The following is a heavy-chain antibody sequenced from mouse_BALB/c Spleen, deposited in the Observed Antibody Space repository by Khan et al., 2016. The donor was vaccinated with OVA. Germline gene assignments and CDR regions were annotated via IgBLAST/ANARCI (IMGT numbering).Heavy chain of an antibody. J-gene: IGHJ3*01. D-gene: IGHD2-13*01. CDR1: GFSLSSYG. Sequence: QVQLKESGPGLVQPSQSLSITCTVSGFSLSSYGVHWVRQSPGKGLEWVGVIWSGGSTDFNAAFISRLSISKDNSKSQVFFKMNSLQTNDSAMYYCAREGLPFTYWGQGTLVTVSA. CDR3: AREGLPFTY. V-gene: IGHV2-2*02. CDR2: IWSGGST.